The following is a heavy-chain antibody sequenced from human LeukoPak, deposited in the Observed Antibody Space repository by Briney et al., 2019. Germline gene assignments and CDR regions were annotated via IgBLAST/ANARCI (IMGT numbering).Heavy chain of an antibody. CDR3: TSSTCPGFC. J-gene: IGHJ4*02. Sequence: GGSLRLSCAASGFTFSGSAMHWVRQASGKGLEWVGRIRSKGNSYATAYAASVKGRFTISRDDSKNTAYLQMNSLKTEDTAVYYCTSSTCPGFCWGQGTLVTVSS. CDR2: IRSKGNSYAT. CDR1: GFTFSGSA. D-gene: IGHD2/OR15-2a*01. V-gene: IGHV3-73*01.